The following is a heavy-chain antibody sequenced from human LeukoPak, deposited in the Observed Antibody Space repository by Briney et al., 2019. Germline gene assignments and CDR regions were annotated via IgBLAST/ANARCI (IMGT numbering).Heavy chain of an antibody. CDR1: GYTFTRYA. CDR2: INMYTANP. Sequence: ASVKVSCKASGYTFTRYAINWLRQAPGQGLEWMGWINMYTANPAYAQGFTERFVFSLDTSVTTAYLQISNLKTEDTAVSYCARHDNDDDFDYWGQGTLVTVSS. D-gene: IGHD3-16*01. V-gene: IGHV7-4-1*02. J-gene: IGHJ4*02. CDR3: ARHDNDDDFDY.